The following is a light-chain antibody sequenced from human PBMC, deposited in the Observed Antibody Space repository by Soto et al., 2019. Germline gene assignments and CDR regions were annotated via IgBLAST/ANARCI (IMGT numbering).Light chain of an antibody. Sequence: QSALTQPRSVSGSLGQSVTISCTGTSRDVGGYDYVSWYEQHPGKAPKLLLYDVTKRPSGVPDRFTGSKSANTASLTISGLQIDDEDDYYCCSYAGTYNSVFGGGTKLTVL. V-gene: IGLV2-11*01. J-gene: IGLJ2*01. CDR3: CSYAGTYNSV. CDR1: SRDVGGYDY. CDR2: DVT.